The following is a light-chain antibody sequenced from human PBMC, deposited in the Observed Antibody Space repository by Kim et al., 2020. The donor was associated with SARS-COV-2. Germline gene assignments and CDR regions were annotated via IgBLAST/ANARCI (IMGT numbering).Light chain of an antibody. V-gene: IGKV1-5*03. CDR2: KAS. J-gene: IGKJ1*01. CDR1: QSISDW. Sequence: AASVGDRVTSTGRASQSISDWLAWYQEKPGKAPKLLIYKASGLESGVPSRFSGSGSGTEFTLTISSLQPDDFGTYYCHQYKSYWTFGQGTKVDIK. CDR3: HQYKSYWT.